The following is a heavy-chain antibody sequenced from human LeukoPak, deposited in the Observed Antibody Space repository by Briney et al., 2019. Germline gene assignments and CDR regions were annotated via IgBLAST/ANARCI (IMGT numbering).Heavy chain of an antibody. V-gene: IGHV3-23*01. J-gene: IGHJ6*03. D-gene: IGHD3-9*01. Sequence: GGSLRLSCAASGFVVSSNFMSWVRQAPGKGLEWVSAISGSGGSTYYADSVKGRFTISRDNSKNTLYLQMNSLRAEDTAVYYCAKNLFDWLRNYYYYYMDVWGKGTTVTISS. CDR2: ISGSGGST. CDR1: GFVVSSNF. CDR3: AKNLFDWLRNYYYYYMDV.